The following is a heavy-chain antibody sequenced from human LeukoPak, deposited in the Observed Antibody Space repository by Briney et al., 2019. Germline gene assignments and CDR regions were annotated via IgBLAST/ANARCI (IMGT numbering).Heavy chain of an antibody. J-gene: IGHJ4*02. V-gene: IGHV3-9*01. CDR1: GFNFDDYA. CDR2: ISWNSGSR. D-gene: IGHD5-18*01. Sequence: PGGSLRLSCAASGFNFDDYAMHWVRQAPGKGLEWVSGISWNSGSRGYADSVKGRFTISRDNAKNSLYLQMNSLRAEDTAVYYCAKGEYSLGYKRVYFDYWGQGTLVTVSS. CDR3: AKGEYSLGYKRVYFDY.